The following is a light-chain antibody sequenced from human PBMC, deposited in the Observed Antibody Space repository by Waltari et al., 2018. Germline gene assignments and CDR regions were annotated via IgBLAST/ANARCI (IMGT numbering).Light chain of an antibody. Sequence: DIQMTQSPSSLSASLGHRVTITCRASQSISSYLNWYQQKPGKAPKLLIYAASSLQSGVPSRFSGSGSGTDFTLTISSLQPEDFATYYCQQSYSTPPLTFGGGTKVEIK. CDR3: QQSYSTPPLT. CDR2: AAS. V-gene: IGKV1-39*01. J-gene: IGKJ4*01. CDR1: QSISSY.